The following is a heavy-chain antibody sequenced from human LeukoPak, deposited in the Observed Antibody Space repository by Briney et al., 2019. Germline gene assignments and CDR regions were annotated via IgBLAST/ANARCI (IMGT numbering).Heavy chain of an antibody. CDR1: GYTFTSYD. CDR2: MNPNSGNT. D-gene: IGHD5-18*01. Sequence: ASVKVSCKASGYTFTSYDINWVRQATGQGLEWMGWMNPNSGNTGYAQKFQGRVTMTRNTSISTAYMELSSLRSEDTAVYYCARVSYGWLGWFDPWGQETLVTVSS. CDR3: ARVSYGWLGWFDP. J-gene: IGHJ5*02. V-gene: IGHV1-8*01.